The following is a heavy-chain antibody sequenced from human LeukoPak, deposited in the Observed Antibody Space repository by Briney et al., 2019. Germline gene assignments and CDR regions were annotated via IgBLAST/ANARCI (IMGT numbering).Heavy chain of an antibody. J-gene: IGHJ4*02. CDR2: VWYDGSKK. Sequence: GGSLRLSCAASGFTFSSYGMHWVRQAPGKGLEWVAVVWYDGSKKYSADSGKGRITISRDDSKNTLYLQMNSLRAEDTAVYYCARGVGYYDSSGTIDYWGQGTLVTVSS. V-gene: IGHV3-33*01. D-gene: IGHD3-22*01. CDR3: ARGVGYYDSSGTIDY. CDR1: GFTFSSYG.